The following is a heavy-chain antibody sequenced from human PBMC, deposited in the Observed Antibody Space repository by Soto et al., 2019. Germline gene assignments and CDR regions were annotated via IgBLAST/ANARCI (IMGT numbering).Heavy chain of an antibody. Sequence: SVKVSCKASGGTFSSYTISWVRQAPGQGLEWMGRIIPILGIANYAQKFQGRVTITADKTTSTAYMELSSLRSEDTAVYYGARGPGYSSSWYDYWGQGTLVTVSS. CDR1: GGTFSSYT. CDR3: ARGPGYSSSWYDY. V-gene: IGHV1-69*02. CDR2: IIPILGIA. D-gene: IGHD6-13*01. J-gene: IGHJ4*02.